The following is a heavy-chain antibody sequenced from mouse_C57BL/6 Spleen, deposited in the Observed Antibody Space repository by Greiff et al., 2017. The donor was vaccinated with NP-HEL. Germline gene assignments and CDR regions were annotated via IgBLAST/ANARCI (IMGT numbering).Heavy chain of an antibody. CDR1: GYTFTSYW. Sequence: QVQLQQPGSELVKPGASVKLSCKASGYTFTSYWMHWVKQRPGQGLEWIGNINPSNGGTNYNEKFKSKATLTVDKSSSTAYMQLSSLTSEDSAVYYCASSDGYSAWFAYWGQGTLVTVSA. J-gene: IGHJ3*01. V-gene: IGHV1-53*01. D-gene: IGHD2-3*01. CDR3: ASSDGYSAWFAY. CDR2: INPSNGGT.